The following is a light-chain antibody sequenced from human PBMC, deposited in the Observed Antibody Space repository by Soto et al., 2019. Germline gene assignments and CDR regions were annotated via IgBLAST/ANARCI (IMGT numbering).Light chain of an antibody. CDR2: DAS. CDR1: QSISNY. J-gene: IGKJ2*01. V-gene: IGKV3-11*01. CDR3: HQYATSPFT. Sequence: EIVLTQSPATLSLSPGERATLSCRANQSISNYLAWYQQRPGQAPRLLIYDASKRATGIPARFSGSGSGTDFTLTISSLEPEDFAVYYCHQYATSPFTFGQGTKLEI.